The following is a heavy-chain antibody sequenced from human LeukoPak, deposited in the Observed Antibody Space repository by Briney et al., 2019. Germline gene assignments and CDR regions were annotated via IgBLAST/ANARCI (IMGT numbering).Heavy chain of an antibody. CDR3: ARGGYGDYFDY. Sequence: PGGSLRLSCAASGFTFSSYSMNWVRQAPGKGLEWVSYISSSSSTIYYAASVKGRFTISRDNSKNTLHLQMNSLRAGDTAVYYCARGGYGDYFDYWGQGTLVTVSS. CDR1: GFTFSSYS. V-gene: IGHV3-48*01. CDR2: ISSSSSTI. D-gene: IGHD4-17*01. J-gene: IGHJ4*02.